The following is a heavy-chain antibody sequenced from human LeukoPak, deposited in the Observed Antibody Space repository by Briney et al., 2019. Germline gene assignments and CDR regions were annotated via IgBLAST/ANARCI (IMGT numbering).Heavy chain of an antibody. D-gene: IGHD3-22*01. CDR1: GFTFSGYA. J-gene: IGHJ4*02. CDR2: ITGSGDAT. CDR3: ASEYDSCGYTRLY. Sequence: GGSLRLSCAASGFTFSGYAMAWVRQTPGKGLEWVSAITGSGDATYYTDSVKRRSTISRDNSKNTLYLQMNSLRAEDTALYYCASEYDSCGYTRLYWGQGTLVTVSS. V-gene: IGHV3-23*01.